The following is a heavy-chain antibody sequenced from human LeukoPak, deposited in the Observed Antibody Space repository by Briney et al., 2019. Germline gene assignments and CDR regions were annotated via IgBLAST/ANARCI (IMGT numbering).Heavy chain of an antibody. CDR1: GGSISSGGYY. Sequence: SETLSLTCTVSGGSISSGGYYWSWIRQHPGKGLEWIGYIYYSGSTYYNPSLKSRVTISVDTSKNQFSLKLSSVTAADTAVYYCARGSPDYYGSGSYYKVGYYYYMDVWGKGTTVTVSS. CDR2: IYYSGST. CDR3: ARGSPDYYGSGSYYKVGYYYYMDV. D-gene: IGHD3-10*01. J-gene: IGHJ6*03. V-gene: IGHV4-31*03.